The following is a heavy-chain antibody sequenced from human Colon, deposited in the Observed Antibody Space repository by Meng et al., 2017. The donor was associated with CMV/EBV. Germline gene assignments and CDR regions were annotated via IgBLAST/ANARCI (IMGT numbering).Heavy chain of an antibody. V-gene: IGHV3-23*01. D-gene: IGHD3-10*01. CDR3: ARGVRGVWAEYFQH. J-gene: IGHJ1*01. Sequence: GGSLRLSCAASGFTFSGYAMSWVRQAPGKGLEWVSAISNGGGNTYYADSVRGRFTISRDNSKNTLSLQMNSLRDEDTAVYYCARGVRGVWAEYFQHWGQGTLVTVSS. CDR1: GFTFSGYA. CDR2: ISNGGGNT.